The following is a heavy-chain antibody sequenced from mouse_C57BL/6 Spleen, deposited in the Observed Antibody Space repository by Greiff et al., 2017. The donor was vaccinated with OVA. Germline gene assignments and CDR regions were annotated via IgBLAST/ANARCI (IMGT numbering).Heavy chain of an antibody. V-gene: IGHV1-53*01. Sequence: VQLQQPGTELVKPGASVKLSCKASGYTFNSYWMHWVKQRPGQGLEWIGNINPRNGGTNYNEKFKSKATLTVDKSSSTAYMQLSSLTSDDSAVYYCAGYGNYAWFAYWGQGTLVTVSA. J-gene: IGHJ3*01. D-gene: IGHD2-10*02. CDR1: GYTFNSYW. CDR3: AGYGNYAWFAY. CDR2: INPRNGGT.